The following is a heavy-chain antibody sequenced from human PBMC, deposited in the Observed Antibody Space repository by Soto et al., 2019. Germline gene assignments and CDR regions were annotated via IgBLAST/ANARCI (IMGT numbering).Heavy chain of an antibody. CDR2: IWYDGSNK. Sequence: PGGSLRLSCAASGFTFSSYGMHWVRQAPGKGLEWVAVIWYDGSNKYYADSVKGRFTISRDNSKNTLYLQMNSLRAEDTAVYYCARAQQLAYYYYGMDVWGQGTTVTVSS. V-gene: IGHV3-33*01. J-gene: IGHJ6*02. CDR1: GFTFSSYG. CDR3: ARAQQLAYYYYGMDV. D-gene: IGHD6-13*01.